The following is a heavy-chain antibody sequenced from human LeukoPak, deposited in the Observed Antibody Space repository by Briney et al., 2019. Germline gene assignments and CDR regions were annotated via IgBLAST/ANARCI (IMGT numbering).Heavy chain of an antibody. D-gene: IGHD3-3*01. CDR3: ARDASFGVVGYPFDY. J-gene: IGHJ4*02. Sequence: PSETLSLTCTVSGYSISSGYDWGWMRQAPGKGLEWLASISQSGNTYNNPSLKSRVSLSVDTSKNHLSLKLTSVTAADTAVYYCARDASFGVVGYPFDYWGQGTLVTVSS. V-gene: IGHV4-38-2*02. CDR1: GYSISSGYD. CDR2: ISQSGNT.